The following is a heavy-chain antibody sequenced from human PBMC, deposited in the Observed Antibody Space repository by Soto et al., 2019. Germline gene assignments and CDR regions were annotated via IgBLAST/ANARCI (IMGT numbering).Heavy chain of an antibody. Sequence: QLQLQESGPGLVKPSETLSLTCAVSGGSITSGNSYSWAWIRLPPGRGLEWIGSISQTGATSYNPSLKSRVSVSLDKSKNQFSLRLSSVTPADMAVYYCARAVSPYFGTWFDPWGQGTLVTVSS. J-gene: IGHJ5*02. V-gene: IGHV4-30-2*01. CDR2: ISQTGAT. D-gene: IGHD3-10*01. CDR1: GGSITSGNSYS. CDR3: ARAVSPYFGTWFDP.